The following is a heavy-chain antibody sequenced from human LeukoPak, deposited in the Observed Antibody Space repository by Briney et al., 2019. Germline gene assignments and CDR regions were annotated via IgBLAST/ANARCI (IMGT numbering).Heavy chain of an antibody. J-gene: IGHJ4*02. Sequence: PGGSLRLSCAASGFTFRSYAMSWVRQAPGKGLEWVSGISGGSHTTNYVDSVEGRFTISRDNPKNTLYLQMDSLRAEDTAVYFWAKGYYYDSSYHFDYWGQGTLVTVSS. CDR2: ISGGSHTT. V-gene: IGHV3-23*01. CDR1: GFTFRSYA. CDR3: AKGYYYDSSYHFDY. D-gene: IGHD3-22*01.